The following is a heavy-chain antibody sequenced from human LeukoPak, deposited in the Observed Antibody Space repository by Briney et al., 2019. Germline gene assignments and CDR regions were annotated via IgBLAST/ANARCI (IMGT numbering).Heavy chain of an antibody. CDR1: GYTFTSYY. CDR2: INPSGGST. Sequence: ASVKVSCKASGYTFTSYYVHWVRQAPGQGLEWMGIINPSGGSTTYAQKFQGRVAMTRDTSTSTVYMELSSLRSEDTAVYYCAREAIWFGDFKHYYYGMDVWGQGTTVTVSS. J-gene: IGHJ6*02. CDR3: AREAIWFGDFKHYYYGMDV. D-gene: IGHD3-10*01. V-gene: IGHV1-46*01.